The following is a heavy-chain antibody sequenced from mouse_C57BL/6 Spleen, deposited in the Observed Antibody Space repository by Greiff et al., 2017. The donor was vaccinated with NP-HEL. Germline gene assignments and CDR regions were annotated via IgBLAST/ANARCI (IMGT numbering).Heavy chain of an antibody. J-gene: IGHJ4*01. CDR1: GYAFSSSW. V-gene: IGHV1-82*01. CDR2: IYPGDGDT. CDR3: ARGGTGWYAMDY. Sequence: QVHVKQSGPELVKPGASVKISCKASGYAFSSSWMNWVKQRPGKGLEWIGRIYPGDGDTNYNGKFKGKATLTADKSSSTAYMQLSSLTSEDSGVYCCARGGTGWYAMDYWGQGSSVTVSA. D-gene: IGHD3-3*01.